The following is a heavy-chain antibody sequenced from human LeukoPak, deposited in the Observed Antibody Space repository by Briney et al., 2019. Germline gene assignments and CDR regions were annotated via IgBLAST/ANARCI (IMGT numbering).Heavy chain of an antibody. CDR3: ARDLIVVVPAAMFQADY. D-gene: IGHD2-2*01. V-gene: IGHV1-2*02. J-gene: IGHJ4*02. CDR1: GYTFTGYY. Sequence: ASVKVSCKASGYTFTGYYMHWVRQAPGQGLEWMGWINPNSGGTNYAQKFQGRVTMTRDTSISTAYMELSRLRSDDTAVYYCARDLIVVVPAAMFQADYWGQGTLVTVSS. CDR2: INPNSGGT.